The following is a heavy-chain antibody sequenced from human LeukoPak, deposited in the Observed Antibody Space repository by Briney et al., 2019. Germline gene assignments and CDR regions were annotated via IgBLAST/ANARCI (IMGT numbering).Heavy chain of an antibody. Sequence: SVKVSCKPSGGTFSSNAISWVRQAPGQGLEWMGGIIPIFGTANYAQKIKGRVTITTDESTSTAYMELSSLRSEDKAVYYCAREDYYCSGGSCYLSALYYYMDVWGKGTTVTVSS. V-gene: IGHV1-69*05. CDR2: IIPIFGTA. D-gene: IGHD2-15*01. CDR1: GGTFSSNA. CDR3: AREDYYCSGGSCYLSALYYYMDV. J-gene: IGHJ6*03.